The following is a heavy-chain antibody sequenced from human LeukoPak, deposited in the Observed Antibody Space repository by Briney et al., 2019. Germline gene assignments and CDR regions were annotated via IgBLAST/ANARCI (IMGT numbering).Heavy chain of an antibody. CDR1: GGSISSYY. Sequence: PSETLSLTCSVSGGSISSYYWSWIRQPPGKGLEWIGYISYSGSTNYNPSLKSRVTISVDTSKNQFSLKLSSVTAADTAVYYCAREFYTALRSWGRGTLVTVSS. J-gene: IGHJ5*02. CDR2: ISYSGST. D-gene: IGHD2-2*02. CDR3: AREFYTALRS. V-gene: IGHV4-59*01.